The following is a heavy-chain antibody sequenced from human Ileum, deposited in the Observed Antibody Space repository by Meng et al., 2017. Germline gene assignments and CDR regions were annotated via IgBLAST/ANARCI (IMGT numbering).Heavy chain of an antibody. Sequence: QVQLEEPAPGLVEPSGTLSLTCTVSGGSISSSFYWSWVRQSPGKGLEWIGQIYLAGSPNYNPSLESRVTISVDKSKNQFSLRLTSVTAADTAIFYCVRHGGKYFDSWGQGTLVTVSS. J-gene: IGHJ4*02. CDR3: VRHGGKYFDS. CDR2: IYLAGSP. D-gene: IGHD2-15*01. CDR1: GGSISSSFY. V-gene: IGHV4-4*02.